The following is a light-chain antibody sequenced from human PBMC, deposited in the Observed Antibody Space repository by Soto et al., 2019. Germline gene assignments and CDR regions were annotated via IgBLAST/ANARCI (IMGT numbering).Light chain of an antibody. CDR3: QSYDNSLSAWV. CDR1: SSNIGAGYD. Sequence: QSVLTQPPSASGTPGQRVVISCTGSSSNIGAGYDVHWYQQFPGTAPKLLIYGNTNRPSGVPDRFSASKSGTSASLAITGLQAEDEADYYCQSYDNSLSAWVFGGGTKLTVL. J-gene: IGLJ3*02. V-gene: IGLV1-40*01. CDR2: GNT.